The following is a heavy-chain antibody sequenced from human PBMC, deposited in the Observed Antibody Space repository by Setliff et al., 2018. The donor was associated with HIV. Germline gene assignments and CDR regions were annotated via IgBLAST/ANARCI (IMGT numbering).Heavy chain of an antibody. J-gene: IGHJ4*02. CDR1: GGSINSTSYY. Sequence: SETLSLTCTVSGGSINSTSYYWGWIRQPPGNGLEWIGSIYYSGSTNYNPSLESRVTTSVDTSKKQFSLRLTSVTAADTAVYYCARGVRDNSGWSSYYFDYWGQGTLVTVSS. V-gene: IGHV4-39*07. CDR3: ARGVRDNSGWSSYYFDY. D-gene: IGHD6-19*01. CDR2: IYYSGST.